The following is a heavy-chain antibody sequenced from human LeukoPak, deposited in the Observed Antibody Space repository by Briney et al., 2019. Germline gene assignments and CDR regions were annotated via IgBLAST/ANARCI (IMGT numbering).Heavy chain of an antibody. D-gene: IGHD4-23*01. J-gene: IGHJ6*03. CDR1: GGSISSYY. CDR2: IYYSGST. CDR3: ATSLAGGTYYYYMDV. V-gene: IGHV4-59*08. Sequence: SETLSLTCTVSGGSISSYYWSWIRQPPGKGLEWIGYIYYSGSTNYNPSLKSRFTISVDTSKNQFSLKLSSVTAADTAVYYCATSLAGGTYYYYMDVWGKGTTVTVSS.